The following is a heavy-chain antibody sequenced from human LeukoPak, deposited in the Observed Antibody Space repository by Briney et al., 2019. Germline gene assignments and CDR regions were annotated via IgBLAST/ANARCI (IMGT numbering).Heavy chain of an antibody. J-gene: IGHJ6*03. D-gene: IGHD4-11*01. CDR2: IIPIFGTA. CDR3: ARVSPGYSNYGRPRYYYYYMDV. CDR1: GGTFSSYA. Sequence: ASVKVSCKASGGTFSSYAISWVRQAPGQGLEWMGGIIPIFGTANYAQKFQGRVTITADESTSTAYMELSSLRSEDTAVYYCARVSPGYSNYGRPRYYYYYMDVWGKGTTVTVSS. V-gene: IGHV1-69*13.